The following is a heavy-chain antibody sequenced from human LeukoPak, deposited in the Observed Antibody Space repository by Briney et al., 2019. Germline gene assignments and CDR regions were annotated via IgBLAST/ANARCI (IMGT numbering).Heavy chain of an antibody. V-gene: IGHV3-53*01. D-gene: IGHD1-1*01. CDR3: ASGSRRVQPFDY. CDR2: IYSGGST. J-gene: IGHJ4*02. Sequence: GGSLRLSCAASGFTFSSYWMSWVRQAPGKGLEWVSVIYSGGSTYYADSVKGRFTISRDNSKNTLYLQMNSLRAEDTAVYYCASGSRRVQPFDYWGQGTLVTVSS. CDR1: GFTFSSYW.